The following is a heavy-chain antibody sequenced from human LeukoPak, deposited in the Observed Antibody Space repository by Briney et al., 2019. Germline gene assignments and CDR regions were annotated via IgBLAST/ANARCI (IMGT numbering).Heavy chain of an antibody. J-gene: IGHJ4*02. CDR3: ARAFPRRGDY. D-gene: IGHD2/OR15-2a*01. CDR1: GYSISSGYY. CDR2: IYHSGST. Sequence: SETLSLTCTVSGYSISSGYYWGWIRQPPGKGLEWIGSIYHSGSTYYNPSLKSRVTISVDTSKNQFSLKLSSVTAADTAVYYCARAFPRRGDYWGQGTLVTVSS. V-gene: IGHV4-38-2*02.